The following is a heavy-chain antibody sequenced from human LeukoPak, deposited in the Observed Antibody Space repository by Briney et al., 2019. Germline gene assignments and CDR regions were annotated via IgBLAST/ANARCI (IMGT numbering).Heavy chain of an antibody. J-gene: IGHJ4*02. CDR3: ARIKAGSRVLDY. CDR2: INPNSGGT. V-gene: IGHV1-2*02. Sequence: ASVKVSCKASGYTFTGYYMHWVRQAPGQGLEWMGWINPNSGGTNYAQKFQGRVTMTRDTSISTAYMELSRLRSDDTAVYYCARIKAGSRVLDYWGQGTLVTVSS. CDR1: GYTFTGYY. D-gene: IGHD6-13*01.